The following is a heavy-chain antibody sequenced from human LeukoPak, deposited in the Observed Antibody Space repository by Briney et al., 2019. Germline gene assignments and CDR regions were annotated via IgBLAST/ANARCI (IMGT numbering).Heavy chain of an antibody. V-gene: IGHV3-48*01. D-gene: IGHD6-13*01. CDR2: ISSISSII. Sequence: GGSLRLSRAASGFTFSTYSMSWVRQAPGKGLEWVSYISSISSIIYYADSVKGRFTISRDNARNSLYLQMNSLRAEDTAVYYCTRSRPGTEAGQPNFDYWGQGTLVTVSS. CDR1: GFTFSTYS. J-gene: IGHJ4*02. CDR3: TRSRPGTEAGQPNFDY.